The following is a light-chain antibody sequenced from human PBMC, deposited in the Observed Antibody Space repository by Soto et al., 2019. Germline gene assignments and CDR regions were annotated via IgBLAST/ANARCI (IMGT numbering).Light chain of an antibody. V-gene: IGLV2-11*01. CDR3: CAYAGRDSLHV. CDR2: DVS. Sequence: QSALTQPRSVSGSPGQSVTISCTGTSTDVGGYNYVSWYQQHPGKVPKLMLYDVSQRPSGVPDRFAGSKSGNTASLTISGLQAEDEAEYYCCAYAGRDSLHVFGSGTKLTVL. J-gene: IGLJ1*01. CDR1: STDVGGYNY.